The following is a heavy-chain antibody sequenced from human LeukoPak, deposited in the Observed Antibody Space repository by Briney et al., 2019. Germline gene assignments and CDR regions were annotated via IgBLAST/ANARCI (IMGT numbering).Heavy chain of an antibody. V-gene: IGHV3-33*06. J-gene: IGHJ4*02. CDR3: AKDEGYSSSWVDY. CDR2: IWYDGSNK. Sequence: GGSLRLSCAASGFTFSSYAMHWVRQAPGKGLEWVAVIWYDGSNKYYADSVKGRFTISRDNSRNTLYLQMNSLRVEDTAVYYCAKDEGYSSSWVDYWGQGTLVTVSS. D-gene: IGHD6-13*01. CDR1: GFTFSSYA.